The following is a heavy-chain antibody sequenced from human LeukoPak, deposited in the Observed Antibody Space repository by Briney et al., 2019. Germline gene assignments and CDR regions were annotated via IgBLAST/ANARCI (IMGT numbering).Heavy chain of an antibody. CDR1: GYSFTTYW. J-gene: IGHJ4*02. Sequence: GESLKISCKASGYSFTTYWIGWVRQMPGKGLEWMGIIYPADSTAHYSPSFQGQVTISADKSISTAYLQWGSLKASDTAMYYCARSFHSSGYYYNYWGQGTLVTVSS. CDR3: ARSFHSSGYYYNY. V-gene: IGHV5-51*01. D-gene: IGHD3-22*01. CDR2: IYPADSTA.